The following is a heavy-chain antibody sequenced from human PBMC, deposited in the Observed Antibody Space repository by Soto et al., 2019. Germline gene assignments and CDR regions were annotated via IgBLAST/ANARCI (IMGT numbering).Heavy chain of an antibody. J-gene: IGHJ6*02. CDR2: ISGSGGST. CDR1: GFTFSSYA. V-gene: IGHV3-23*01. Sequence: GGSLRLSCAASGFTFSSYAMSWVRQAPGKGLEWVSAISGSGGSTYYADSVKGRFTISRDNSKNTLYLQMNSLRAEDTAVYYCAKGPEGEDGYYYYYGMDVWGQGTTVTVSS. D-gene: IGHD3-16*01. CDR3: AKGPEGEDGYYYYYGMDV.